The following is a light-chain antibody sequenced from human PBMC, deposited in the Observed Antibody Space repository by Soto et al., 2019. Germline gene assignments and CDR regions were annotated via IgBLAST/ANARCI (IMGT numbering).Light chain of an antibody. CDR1: SSDVGNYNL. V-gene: IGLV2-23*01. J-gene: IGLJ1*01. CDR3: CSYASSSIV. CDR2: EGS. Sequence: QSALTQPASVSGSPGQSITISCTGTSSDVGNYNLVSWYQQHPGKAPKLMIYEGSKRPSGVSNRFSGSKSGNTASLTISGLQAEDEADYHCCSYASSSIVFGTGTKLTVL.